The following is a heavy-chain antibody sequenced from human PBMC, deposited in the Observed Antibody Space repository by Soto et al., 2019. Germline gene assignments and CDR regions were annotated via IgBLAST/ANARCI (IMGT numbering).Heavy chain of an antibody. CDR2: IKSKTDGGTT. CDR1: GFTFSNAW. D-gene: IGHD3-10*01. J-gene: IGHJ4*02. Sequence: GGSLRLSCAASGFTFSNAWMSWVRQAPGKGREWVGRIKSKTDGGTTDYAAPVKGRFTISRDDSKNTLSLQMHSLKTADTAVYYCTTDHPVSVGYYFDYWGQGTLVTVSS. CDR3: TTDHPVSVGYYFDY. V-gene: IGHV3-15*01.